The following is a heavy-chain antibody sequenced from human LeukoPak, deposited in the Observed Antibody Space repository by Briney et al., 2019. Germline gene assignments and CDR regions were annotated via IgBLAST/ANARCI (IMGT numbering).Heavy chain of an antibody. CDR2: ISGSGGST. V-gene: IGHV3-23*01. CDR1: GLTFSSYG. CDR3: AKGGDAFDI. J-gene: IGHJ3*02. Sequence: PGGSLRLSCAASGLTFSSYGMSWVRQAPGKGLEWVSAISGSGGSTYYADSVKGRFTISRDNSENSLYLQMNSLRAEDTALYYCAKGGDAFDIWGQGTMVTVSS.